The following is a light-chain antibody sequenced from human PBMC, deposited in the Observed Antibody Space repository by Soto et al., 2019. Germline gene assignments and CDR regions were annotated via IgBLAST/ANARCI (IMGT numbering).Light chain of an antibody. Sequence: DIQMTQSPSSLSASVGDRVTITCRASQSISDFLNWYQQRPGKAPKVVIYAASMLERGVPSRCSSSGSGTDFTLTIRGLQPEDFATYYCQQRHNPPRTFGQGTKVE. J-gene: IGKJ1*01. CDR1: QSISDF. V-gene: IGKV1-39*01. CDR2: AAS. CDR3: QQRHNPPRT.